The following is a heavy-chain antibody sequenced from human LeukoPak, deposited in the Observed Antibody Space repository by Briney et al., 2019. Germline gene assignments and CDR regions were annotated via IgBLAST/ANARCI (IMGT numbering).Heavy chain of an antibody. CDR3: ASIYCSSTSCPLDY. J-gene: IGHJ4*02. CDR2: IYYSGST. Sequence: SETLSLTCTVSGGSISSYYWSWIRQPPGKGLEWIGYIYYSGSTNYNPSLKSRVTISVDTSKNQFSLKLSSVTAADTAVYYCASIYCSSTSCPLDYWGQGTLVTVSS. CDR1: GGSISSYY. D-gene: IGHD2-2*01. V-gene: IGHV4-59*12.